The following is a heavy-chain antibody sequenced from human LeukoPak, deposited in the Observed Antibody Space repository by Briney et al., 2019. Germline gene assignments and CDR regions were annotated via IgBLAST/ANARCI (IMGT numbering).Heavy chain of an antibody. CDR1: GGSISSGSYY. V-gene: IGHV4-61*02. D-gene: IGHD2-2*01. CDR2: IYTSGST. Sequence: PSQTLSLTCTVSGGSISSGSYYWSWIRQPAGKGLEWIGRIYTSGSTNYNPSLKSRVTISVDTSKNQFSLKLSSVTAADTAVYYCARVTARVSDIVVVPAPYNWFDPWGQGTLVTVSS. J-gene: IGHJ5*02. CDR3: ARVTARVSDIVVVPAPYNWFDP.